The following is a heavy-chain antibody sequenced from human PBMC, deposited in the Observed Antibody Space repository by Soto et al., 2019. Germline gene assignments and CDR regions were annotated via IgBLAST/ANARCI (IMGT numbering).Heavy chain of an antibody. D-gene: IGHD3-22*01. J-gene: IGHJ4*02. V-gene: IGHV3-21*01. CDR3: ARKSNSVISGYDYFDY. Sequence: EGQLVESGGGLVEPGGSLRLSCAASGFIFSSSDMTWVRQAPGKGLEYVSSINYNGIYTFYAEPAKGRFTISRDNAKKSLYLQMYSLTAEDTAVYFCARKSNSVISGYDYFDYWGQGTLVIVSS. CDR2: INYNGIYT. CDR1: GFIFSSSD.